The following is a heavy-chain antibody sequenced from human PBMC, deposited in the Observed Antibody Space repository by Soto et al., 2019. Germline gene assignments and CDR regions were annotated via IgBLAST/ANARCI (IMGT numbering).Heavy chain of an antibody. J-gene: IGHJ6*02. Sequence: GGSLRLSCAASGFTFSSYAMSWVRQAPGKGLEWVSAISGSGGSTYYADSVKGRFTISRDNSKNTLYLQMNSLRAEDTAVYYCAKEFQFWSGYYTNGMDVWGQGTTVTVSS. CDR3: AKEFQFWSGYYTNGMDV. CDR2: ISGSGGST. D-gene: IGHD3-3*01. V-gene: IGHV3-23*01. CDR1: GFTFSSYA.